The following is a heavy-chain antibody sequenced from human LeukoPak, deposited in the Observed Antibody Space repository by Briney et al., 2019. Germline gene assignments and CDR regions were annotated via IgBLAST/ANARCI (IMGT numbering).Heavy chain of an antibody. J-gene: IGHJ4*02. CDR3: ARYIWGSYPTFEDY. V-gene: IGHV4-4*07. CDR1: GGSISSYY. CDR2: IYTSGST. Sequence: SETLSLTCTVSGGSISSYYWSWIRQPAGKGLEWIGRIYTSGSTNYNPSLKSRVTMSVDTYKNQFSLKLSSVTAADTAVYYCARYIWGSYPTFEDYWGQGSLVTVSS. D-gene: IGHD3-16*02.